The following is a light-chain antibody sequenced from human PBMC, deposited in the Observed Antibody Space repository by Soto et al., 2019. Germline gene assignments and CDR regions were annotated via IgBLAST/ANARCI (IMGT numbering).Light chain of an antibody. CDR1: QSVSSY. V-gene: IGKV3-15*01. CDR2: GAS. CDR3: QQYNNWPPIT. J-gene: IGKJ5*01. Sequence: EIVLTQSPATLSFSPGERATLSCRASQSVSSYLAWYQQKPGQAPRLLISGASTRSIGIPARFSGSGSGTEFTLTISSLQSEDFAVYYCQQYNNWPPITFGQGTRLEIK.